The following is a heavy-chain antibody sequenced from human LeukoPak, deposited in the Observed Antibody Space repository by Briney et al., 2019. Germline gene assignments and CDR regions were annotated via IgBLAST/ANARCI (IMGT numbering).Heavy chain of an antibody. CDR1: GFTFSNAR. V-gene: IGHV3-15*01. CDR2: IKSRTEGRSI. CDR3: TTDLVTRVYSTN. J-gene: IGHJ4*01. Sequence: GESLRLFCAASGFTFSNARMTWVRQAPGKGLEWVSRIKSRTEGRSIDYVAPVNGRFTISRDDSENSLYLQMNSLKTEDTAVYYCTTDLVTRVYSTNWGPGTLVTASS. D-gene: IGHD4-23*01.